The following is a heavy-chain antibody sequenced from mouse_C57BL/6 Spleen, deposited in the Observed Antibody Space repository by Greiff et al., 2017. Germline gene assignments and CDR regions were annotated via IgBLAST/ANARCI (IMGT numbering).Heavy chain of an antibody. Sequence: QVQLKQPGAELVKPGASVKMSCKASGYTFTSYWITWVKQRPGQGLEWIGDIYPGSGSTNYNEKFKSKATLTVDTSSSTAYMQLSSLTSEDSAVYYCARGVLDYGSSYPPFAYWGQGTLVTVSA. J-gene: IGHJ3*01. CDR3: ARGVLDYGSSYPPFAY. D-gene: IGHD1-1*01. CDR2: IYPGSGST. V-gene: IGHV1-55*01. CDR1: GYTFTSYW.